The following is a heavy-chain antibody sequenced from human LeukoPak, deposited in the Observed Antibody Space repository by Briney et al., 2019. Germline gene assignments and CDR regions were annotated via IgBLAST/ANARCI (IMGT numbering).Heavy chain of an antibody. D-gene: IGHD6-13*01. CDR2: IYTSGST. V-gene: IGHV4-38-2*02. Sequence: SETLSLTCSVSGYSFGSGHYWGWIRQPPGKGLEWIGRIYTSGSTNYNPSLKSRVTMSVDTSKNQLSLKLTSVTAADTAVYYCARGSSWYDYWGQGILVTVSS. CDR1: GYSFGSGHY. J-gene: IGHJ4*02. CDR3: ARGSSWYDY.